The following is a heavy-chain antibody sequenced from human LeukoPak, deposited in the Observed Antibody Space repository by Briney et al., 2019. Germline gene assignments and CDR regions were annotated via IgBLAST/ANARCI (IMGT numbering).Heavy chain of an antibody. CDR1: GFIFTTYS. Sequence: PGGSLTLSFASSGFIFTTYSLSGVRQPASRGLDGVASIKRDGSERFYVDSVKGRFTISRDNAKNSLYLQLNSLSAEDTAVYYCGRLTASGSTASGLNYFDSWGQGTLVTVSS. D-gene: IGHD1-7*01. V-gene: IGHV3-7*01. CDR3: GRLTASGSTASGLNYFDS. CDR2: IKRDGSER. J-gene: IGHJ4*02.